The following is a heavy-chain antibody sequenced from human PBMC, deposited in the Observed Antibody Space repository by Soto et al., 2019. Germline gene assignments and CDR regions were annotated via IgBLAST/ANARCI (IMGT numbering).Heavy chain of an antibody. CDR3: AREERYSYGGTYYYYYGMDV. J-gene: IGHJ6*02. Sequence: PGGSLRLSCAASGFTFSSYGMHWVRQAPGKGLEWVAVIWYDGSNKYYADSVKGRFTISRDNSKNTLYLQMNSLRAEDTAVYYCAREERYSYGGTYYYYYGMDVWGQGTTVTVSS. CDR1: GFTFSSYG. V-gene: IGHV3-33*01. D-gene: IGHD5-18*01. CDR2: IWYDGSNK.